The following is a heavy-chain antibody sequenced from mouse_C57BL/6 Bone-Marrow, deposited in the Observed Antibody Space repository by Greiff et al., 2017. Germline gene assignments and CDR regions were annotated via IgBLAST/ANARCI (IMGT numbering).Heavy chain of an antibody. CDR2: ISYDGSN. Sequence: EVQLQESGPGLVKPSQSLSLTCSVTGYSITSGYYWNWIRQFPGNKLEWMGYISYDGSNNYNPSLKNRISITRDTSKNQFFLKLNSVTTEDTATYYCARATTVVAYYYAMDYWGQGTSVTVSS. J-gene: IGHJ4*01. CDR1: GYSITSGYY. CDR3: ARATTVVAYYYAMDY. D-gene: IGHD1-1*01. V-gene: IGHV3-6*01.